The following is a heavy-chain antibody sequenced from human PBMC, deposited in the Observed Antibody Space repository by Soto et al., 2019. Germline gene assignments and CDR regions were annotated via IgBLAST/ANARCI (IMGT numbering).Heavy chain of an antibody. CDR3: AKVSPMIVVVYYFDY. J-gene: IGHJ4*02. CDR2: ISYDGSNK. V-gene: IGHV3-30*18. Sequence: GGSLRLSCVASGFTFSSYGMHWVRQAPGKGLEWVAVISYDGSNKYYADSVKGRFTISRDNSKNTLYLQMNSLRAEDTAVYYCAKVSPMIVVVYYFDYWGQGTLVTVSS. D-gene: IGHD3-22*01. CDR1: GFTFSSYG.